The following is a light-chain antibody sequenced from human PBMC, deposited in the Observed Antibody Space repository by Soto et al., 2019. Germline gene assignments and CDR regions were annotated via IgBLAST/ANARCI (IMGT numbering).Light chain of an antibody. Sequence: DIPMTQSPTTLYASVGDRVTITCRASQTISSGLAWYQQKPGKAPKVLIYDASTLESGVPSRFSGSGSGKEFTFTISSLKPDDFEAFSSKHYKSYRTLGKGTKV. V-gene: IGKV1-5*01. CDR2: DAS. J-gene: IGKJ1*01. CDR1: QTISSG. CDR3: KHYKSYRT.